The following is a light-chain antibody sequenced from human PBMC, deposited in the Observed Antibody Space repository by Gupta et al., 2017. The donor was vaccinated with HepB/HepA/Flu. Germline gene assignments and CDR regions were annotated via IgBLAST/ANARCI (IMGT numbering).Light chain of an antibody. J-gene: IGKJ2*04. V-gene: IGKV3-20*01. CDR3: QHYGGSPWS. Sequence: RPGQAPRLLIFDVSRRAPGIPDRFSGSGSGTDFTLEISGLEPDDFAVYHCQHYGGSPWSFGQGTKLDFK. CDR2: DVS.